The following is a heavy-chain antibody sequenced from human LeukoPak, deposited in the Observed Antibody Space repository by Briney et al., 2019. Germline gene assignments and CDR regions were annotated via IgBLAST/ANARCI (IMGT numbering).Heavy chain of an antibody. V-gene: IGHV3-23*01. D-gene: IGHD4-11*01. J-gene: IGHJ4*02. Sequence: PGGSLRLSCAASRFTFSNFAMSWVRQAPGKGLEWVSTINGGGVNTHYADSVGGRFTISRDNSKNTLFLQMNSLRDEDTAVYYCAKDLYSNYGPADYWGQGNLVTVSS. CDR2: INGGGVNT. CDR3: AKDLYSNYGPADY. CDR1: RFTFSNFA.